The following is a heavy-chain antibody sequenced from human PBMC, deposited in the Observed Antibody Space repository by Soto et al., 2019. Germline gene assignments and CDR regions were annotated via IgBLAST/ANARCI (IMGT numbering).Heavy chain of an antibody. CDR1: GGTFSSYA. V-gene: IGHV1-69*13. Sequence: GASVKVSCKASGGTFSSYAISWVRQAPGQGLEWMGGIIPIFGTANYAQKFQGRVTITADESTSTAYMELSSLRSEDTAVYYCASSQSSEFALAPSCSSKSCYYYYGMDVWGQGTTVTVSS. J-gene: IGHJ6*02. CDR2: IIPIFGTA. D-gene: IGHD2-2*01. CDR3: ASSQSSEFALAPSCSSKSCYYYYGMDV.